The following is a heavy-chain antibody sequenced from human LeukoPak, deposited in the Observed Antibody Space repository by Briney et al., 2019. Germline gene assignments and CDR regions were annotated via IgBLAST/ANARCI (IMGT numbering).Heavy chain of an antibody. CDR3: ASSLGNIVVVPAARNRGYYFDY. CDR2: IHHGGRT. V-gene: IGHV4-34*01. D-gene: IGHD2-2*01. J-gene: IGHJ4*02. Sequence: SETLSLTCAVSGGSVSGYYWSWIRQPPGKGLEWIGEIHHGGRTKYHPALKSRVTISVDTSKNQFSLKLSSVTAADTAVYYCASSLGNIVVVPAARNRGYYFDYWGQGTLVTVSS. CDR1: GGSVSGYY.